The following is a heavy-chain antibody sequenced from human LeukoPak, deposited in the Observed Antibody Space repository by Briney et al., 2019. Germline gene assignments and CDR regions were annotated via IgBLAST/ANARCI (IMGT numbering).Heavy chain of an antibody. J-gene: IGHJ5*02. V-gene: IGHV3-53*01. CDR2: IYSGGST. Sequence: GGSLRLSCAASGFIFSTYSMNWVRQAPGKGLEWVSVIYSGGSTCYADSVKGRFTISRDNSKNTLYLQMNSLRAEDTAMYYCARDWPWFITWGQGTLVTVSS. D-gene: IGHD3-10*01. CDR1: GFIFSTYS. CDR3: ARDWPWFIT.